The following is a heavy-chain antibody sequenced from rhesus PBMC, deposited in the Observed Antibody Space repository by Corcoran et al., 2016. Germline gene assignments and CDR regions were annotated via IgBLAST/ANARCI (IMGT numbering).Heavy chain of an antibody. V-gene: IGHV4-122*02. CDR2: ITYSGST. CDR3: SRIAGQYNRFDV. Sequence: QVQLQESGPGLVKPSETLSLTCAVSGYSISSGYYWIWIRQPPGKVLEWIGYITYSGSTGNNPSLKSRVTISRDTSKNQFSLKLSSVTAADTAVYYCSRIAGQYNRFDVWGPGVLVTVS. CDR1: GYSISSGYY. J-gene: IGHJ5-1*01. D-gene: IGHD1-1-1*01.